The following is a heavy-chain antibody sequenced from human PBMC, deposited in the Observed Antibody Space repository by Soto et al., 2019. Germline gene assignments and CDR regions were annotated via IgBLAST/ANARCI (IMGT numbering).Heavy chain of an antibody. V-gene: IGHV3-30-3*01. CDR2: IAYDESRT. CDR3: AREGKYCSGTSCYYPFDL. J-gene: IGHJ4*02. Sequence: GGSLTLSCAASGFIFTDFAFHWFRQAPGRGLEWVAFIAYDESRTQYPDSVKGRVNISRDISKNTLYLQMDSLRSEDSAVYYCAREGKYCSGTSCYYPFDLWGQGPLVTFSS. CDR1: GFIFTDFA. D-gene: IGHD2-2*01.